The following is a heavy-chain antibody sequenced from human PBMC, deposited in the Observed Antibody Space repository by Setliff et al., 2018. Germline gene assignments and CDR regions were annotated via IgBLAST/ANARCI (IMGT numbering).Heavy chain of an antibody. CDR3: VREGVDSRSSTDYRCYMDV. Sequence: SVKVSCKASGATFSSYGISWVRQAPGQGLEWMGGTIPMFGTTEYAQKFQGRLTIITDESTNTAFMQLSSLRSDDTAVYYCVREGVDSRSSTDYRCYMDVWGKGTTVTVSS. D-gene: IGHD3-22*01. CDR1: GATFSSYG. V-gene: IGHV1-69*05. J-gene: IGHJ6*03. CDR2: TIPMFGTT.